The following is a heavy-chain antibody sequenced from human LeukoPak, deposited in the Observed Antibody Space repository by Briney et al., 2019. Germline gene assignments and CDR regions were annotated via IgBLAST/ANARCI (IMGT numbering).Heavy chain of an antibody. CDR2: INAGNGNT. Sequence: GASVKVSCKASGYTFTSYAMHWVRQAPGQRLEWMGWINAGNGNTKYSQKFQGRVTITRDTSASTAYMELSSLRSEDTAVYYCARGIAAAMMTYYYYGMDVWGQGTTVTVSS. D-gene: IGHD6-13*01. CDR3: ARGIAAAMMTYYYYGMDV. V-gene: IGHV1-3*01. J-gene: IGHJ6*02. CDR1: GYTFTSYA.